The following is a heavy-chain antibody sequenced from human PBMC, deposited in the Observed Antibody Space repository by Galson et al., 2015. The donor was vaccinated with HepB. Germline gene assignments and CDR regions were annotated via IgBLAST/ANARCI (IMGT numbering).Heavy chain of an antibody. J-gene: IGHJ6*02. CDR3: ARVFVRGLAYGMDV. Sequence: SVKVSCKASGYTFTDYYIHWVRQAPGQGLEWMAWINPNSGGTNFAQKFQGRVTMTRDTSISTAYMELSRLRSDDTAVYYCARVFVRGLAYGMDVWGQGTTVIVAS. D-gene: IGHD3-10*02. CDR2: INPNSGGT. V-gene: IGHV1-2*02. CDR1: GYTFTDYY.